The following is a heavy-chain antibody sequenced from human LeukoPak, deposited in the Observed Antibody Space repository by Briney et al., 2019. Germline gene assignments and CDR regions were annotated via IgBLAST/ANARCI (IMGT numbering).Heavy chain of an antibody. V-gene: IGHV3-30*18. CDR1: GFTFSSYG. D-gene: IGHD2-2*01. CDR3: AKDVGYCSSTSCHYFDY. CDR2: ISYDGSNK. J-gene: IGHJ4*02. Sequence: GGSLRLSCAASGFTFSSYGMHWVRQAPGKGLEWVAVISYDGSNKYYADSVKGRFTISRGNSKNTLYLQMNSLRAEDTAVYYCAKDVGYCSSTSCHYFDYWGQGTLVTVSS.